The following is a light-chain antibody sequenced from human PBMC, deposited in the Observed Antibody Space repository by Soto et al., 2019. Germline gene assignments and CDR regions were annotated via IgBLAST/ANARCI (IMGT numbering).Light chain of an antibody. Sequence: QSVLTQPASVSGSPGQSITISCTGTSSDVGGYNYVSWYQHHPGKAPKLMIYEVSNRPSGVSNRFSGSKSGNTASLTISGLQAHDEADYYCSSYTSRSLYVFGTGTKLTVL. CDR3: SSYTSRSLYV. V-gene: IGLV2-14*01. CDR2: EVS. CDR1: SSDVGGYNY. J-gene: IGLJ1*01.